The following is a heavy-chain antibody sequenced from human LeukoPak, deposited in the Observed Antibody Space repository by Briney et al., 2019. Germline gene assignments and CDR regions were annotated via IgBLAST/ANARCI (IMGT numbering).Heavy chain of an antibody. CDR1: GGSISSYY. V-gene: IGHV4-59*01. Sequence: SETLSLTCTVSGGSISSYYWSWIRQPPGKGLEWIGYIYYSGSTNYNPSLKSRVTISVDTSKNQFSLKLSSVTAADTAVYYCARQYSDGYYFDYWGQGTLVTVSS. CDR3: ARQYSDGYYFDY. J-gene: IGHJ4*02. CDR2: IYYSGST. D-gene: IGHD5-18*01.